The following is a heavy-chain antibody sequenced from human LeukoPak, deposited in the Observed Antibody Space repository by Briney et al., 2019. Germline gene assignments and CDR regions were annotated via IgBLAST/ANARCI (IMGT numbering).Heavy chain of an antibody. V-gene: IGHV1-24*01. Sequence: GASVKVSCKASGGTFSSYAISWVRQAPGKGLEWMGGFDPEDGETVYAQRFQGRVTMTEDTSTDTAYMELSSLRSEDTAVYYCATGSLRLGEFSLGYWGQGTLVTVSS. D-gene: IGHD3-16*02. J-gene: IGHJ4*02. CDR2: FDPEDGET. CDR3: ATGSLRLGEFSLGY. CDR1: GGTFSSYA.